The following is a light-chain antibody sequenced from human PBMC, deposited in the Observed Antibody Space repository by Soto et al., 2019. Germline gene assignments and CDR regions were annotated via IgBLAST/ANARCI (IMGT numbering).Light chain of an antibody. Sequence: QAVVTQPPSASGTPGQRVTISCSGSSSNIGSNIVNWYQQLPGTVPKLLIYSNNRRPSGVPDRFSGSKSGTSASLAISGLQSEDEADYYCAACDDSLNGVVFGGGTKLTVL. CDR3: AACDDSLNGVV. CDR1: SSNIGSNI. V-gene: IGLV1-44*01. CDR2: SNN. J-gene: IGLJ2*01.